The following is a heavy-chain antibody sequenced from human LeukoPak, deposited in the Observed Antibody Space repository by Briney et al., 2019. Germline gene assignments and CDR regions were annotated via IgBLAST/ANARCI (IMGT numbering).Heavy chain of an antibody. CDR1: GGSISSSGYC. V-gene: IGHV4-39*07. CDR3: AQNEGARYTHYTDY. J-gene: IGHJ1*01. CDR2: IYYSGST. D-gene: IGHD1-26*01. Sequence: PSETLSLTCTVSGGSISSSGYCWGWIRQPPGKGLEWIGTIYYSGSTNYNPSLKSRVTISVDTSKNQVSLKLSSVTAADTAVYYCAQNEGARYTHYTDYWGQGTLVTAYS.